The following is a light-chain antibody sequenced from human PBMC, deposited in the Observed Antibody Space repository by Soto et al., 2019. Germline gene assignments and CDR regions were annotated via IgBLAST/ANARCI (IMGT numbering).Light chain of an antibody. V-gene: IGKV1-9*01. Sequence: DIQMTQSPSTLSGSVGDRVTITCRASPGISRYLAWYQQKPGRAPKLLIYAASTLYTGVPSRFSGSGYGTDFTLTISNLQPEDFATYYCQQLNSYPLTFGGGTKVDIK. CDR1: PGISRY. CDR2: AAS. J-gene: IGKJ4*01. CDR3: QQLNSYPLT.